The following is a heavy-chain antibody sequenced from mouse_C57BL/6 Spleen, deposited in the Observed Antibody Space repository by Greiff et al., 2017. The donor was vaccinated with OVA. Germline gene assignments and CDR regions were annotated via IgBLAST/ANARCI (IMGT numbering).Heavy chain of an antibody. J-gene: IGHJ1*03. CDR3: ARDYYYGSSFRGYFDV. CDR2: IDPSDSYT. Sequence: VQLQQPGAELVRPGTSVKLSCKASGYTFTSYWMHWVKQRPGQGLEWIGVIDPSDSYTNYNQKFKGKATLTVDTSSSTAYMQLSSLTSEDSAVYYCARDYYYGSSFRGYFDVWGTGTTVTVSS. V-gene: IGHV1-59*01. CDR1: GYTFTSYW. D-gene: IGHD1-1*01.